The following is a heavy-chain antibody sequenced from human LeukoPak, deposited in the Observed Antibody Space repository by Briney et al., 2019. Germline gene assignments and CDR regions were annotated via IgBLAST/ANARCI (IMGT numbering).Heavy chain of an antibody. D-gene: IGHD1-26*01. CDR2: IIPIFGTA. J-gene: IGHJ5*02. CDR1: GGTFSSYA. V-gene: IGHV1-69*01. CDR3: AREKGEHRWELLRXWFDP. Sequence: SVKVSCKASGGTFSSYAISWVRQAPGQGLEWMGGIIPIFGTANYAQKFQGRVTITADESTSTAYMELSSLRSEDTAVYYCAREKGEHRWELLRXWFDPWGQXTLVTVSS.